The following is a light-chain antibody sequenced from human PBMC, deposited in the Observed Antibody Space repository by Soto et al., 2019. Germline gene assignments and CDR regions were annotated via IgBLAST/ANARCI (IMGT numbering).Light chain of an antibody. Sequence: QPVLTQPPSASGTPGQRVTISCSGNSSNIGSNFVYWYQHLPGTAPKLLIFRNNQRPSGVPDRFSGSKSGTSGSLAISELRSEDEADYFCAAWDDSLSVPVFGGGTQLTVL. CDR3: AAWDDSLSVPV. J-gene: IGLJ7*01. V-gene: IGLV1-47*01. CDR2: RNN. CDR1: SSNIGSNF.